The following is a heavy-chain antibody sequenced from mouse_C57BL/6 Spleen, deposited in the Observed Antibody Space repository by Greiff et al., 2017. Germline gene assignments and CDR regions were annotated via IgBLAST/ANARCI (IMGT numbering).Heavy chain of an antibody. Sequence: QVQLQQSGAELVRPGASVTLSCKASGYTFTDYEMHWVKQTPVHGLEWIGAIEPETGGTAYNQKFKGKAILTADKSSSPAYMELRSLTSEDSAVYYCTNSGYCSKNYAVDYWGQGTTVTVSS. J-gene: IGHJ4*01. CDR1: GYTFTDYE. V-gene: IGHV1-15*01. D-gene: IGHD3-2*02. CDR2: IEPETGGT. CDR3: TNSGYCSKNYAVDY.